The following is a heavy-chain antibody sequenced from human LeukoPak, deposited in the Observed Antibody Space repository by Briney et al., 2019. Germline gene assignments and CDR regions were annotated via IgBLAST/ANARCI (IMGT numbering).Heavy chain of an antibody. J-gene: IGHJ6*04. V-gene: IGHV3-7*03. Sequence: PGGSLRLSCAASGFTFSSYWMNWVRQAPGEGLEWVANMKQDGSEKYYVDSVRGRFTISRDNAKNSLYLQMNSLRAEDTAVYYCVPGDMVRGVLDHGMNVWGKGTTVTVSS. CDR1: GFTFSSYW. CDR2: MKQDGSEK. CDR3: VPGDMVRGVLDHGMNV. D-gene: IGHD3-10*01.